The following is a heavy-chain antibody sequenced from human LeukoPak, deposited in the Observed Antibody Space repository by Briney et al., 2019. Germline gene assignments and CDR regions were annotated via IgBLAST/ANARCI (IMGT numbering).Heavy chain of an antibody. Sequence: GESLKISCEGSGYTFTNFWTGWVRQMPGKGLEWMGIVSPSDSDTRYSPSFQGQVTISADKSITTAYLQWSSLKASDTATYYCVRQPRVHTPDFWGQGTLVTVSS. CDR3: VRQPRVHTPDF. J-gene: IGHJ4*02. D-gene: IGHD1-1*01. CDR2: VSPSDSDT. CDR1: GYTFTNFW. V-gene: IGHV5-51*01.